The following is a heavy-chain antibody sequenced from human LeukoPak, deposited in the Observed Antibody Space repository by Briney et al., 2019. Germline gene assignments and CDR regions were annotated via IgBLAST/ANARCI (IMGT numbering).Heavy chain of an antibody. V-gene: IGHV4-61*01. CDR3: ARDRGSGWPPLAFDP. CDR1: GGSISSSSYY. Sequence: PSETLSLTCTVSGGSISSSSYYWGWIRQPPGKGLEWIGYIYYSGSTNYNPSLKSRVTISVDTSKNQFSLKLSSVTAADTAVYYCARDRGSGWPPLAFDPWGQGTLVTVSS. CDR2: IYYSGST. J-gene: IGHJ5*02. D-gene: IGHD6-19*01.